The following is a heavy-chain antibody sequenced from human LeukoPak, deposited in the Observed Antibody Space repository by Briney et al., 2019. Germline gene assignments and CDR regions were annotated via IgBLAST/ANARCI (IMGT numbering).Heavy chain of an antibody. D-gene: IGHD2-21*01. J-gene: IGHJ6*03. CDR3: ARIRGLTLPISYMDV. V-gene: IGHV3-48*04. Sequence: GGSLRLSCTASGFTFGGYSIHWVRQAPGKGLEWLSYISVSGTKHTDSVMGRVTVSRDHAKNSLYLQMNGLRAEDTAVYYCARIRGLTLPISYMDVWGKGTTVTVSS. CDR2: ISVSGTK. CDR1: GFTFGGYS.